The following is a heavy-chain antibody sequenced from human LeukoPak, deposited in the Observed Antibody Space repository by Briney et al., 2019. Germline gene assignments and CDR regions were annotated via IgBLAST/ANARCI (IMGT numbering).Heavy chain of an antibody. CDR1: GFTFDDYA. V-gene: IGHV3-9*03. Sequence: PGGSLRLSCAASGFTFDDYAMHWVRQAPGKGLEWVSGISWNSGSIGYADSVKGRFTISRDNAKNSLYLQMNSLRAEDMALYYYAKADYYDSSGSIFDIWGQGTMVTVSS. D-gene: IGHD3-22*01. CDR3: AKADYYDSSGSIFDI. J-gene: IGHJ3*02. CDR2: ISWNSGSI.